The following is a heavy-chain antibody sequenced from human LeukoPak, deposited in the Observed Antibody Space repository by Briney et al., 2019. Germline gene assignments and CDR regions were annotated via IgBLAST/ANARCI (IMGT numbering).Heavy chain of an antibody. CDR1: GFIIISYR. CDR2: IKQDGSEK. V-gene: IGHV3-7*01. Sequence: GESLRLSCAASGFIIISYRMSWVRQAPGKGPEWVANIKQDGSEKYYVDSVKGRFTISRDNAKNSLYLQMNSLRAEGTAVYYCARVRVGSGWYYFDYWGQGTLVTVSS. D-gene: IGHD6-19*01. J-gene: IGHJ4*02. CDR3: ARVRVGSGWYYFDY.